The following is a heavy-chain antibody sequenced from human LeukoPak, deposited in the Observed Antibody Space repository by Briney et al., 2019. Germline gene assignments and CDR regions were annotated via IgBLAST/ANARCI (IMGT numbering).Heavy chain of an antibody. V-gene: IGHV3-11*01. J-gene: IGHJ4*02. CDR1: GFIFSDYY. CDR2: MSTSGTSM. CDR3: AKVFGYSSPNYDY. Sequence: GGSLRLSCAVSGFIFSDYYMSWFRQAPGKGLEWVSYMSTSGTSMYYADSVKGRFTISRDNSKNTLYLQMNSLRAEDTAVYYCAKVFGYSSPNYDYWGQGTLVTVSS. D-gene: IGHD6-13*01.